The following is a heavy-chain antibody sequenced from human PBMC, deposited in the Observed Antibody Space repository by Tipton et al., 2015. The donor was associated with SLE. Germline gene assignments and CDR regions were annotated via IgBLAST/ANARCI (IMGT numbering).Heavy chain of an antibody. J-gene: IGHJ4*02. CDR3: ARCSLLWFRESSFDY. Sequence: TLSLTCTVSGDSISSTYKFWGWIRQPPGKGLEWIGTISHSGSTYYNPSLKSRVTISVDTSKNQFSLRLSSVTAADTAVYYCARCSLLWFRESSFDYWGQGTLVTVSS. CDR1: GDSISSTYKF. D-gene: IGHD3-10*01. CDR2: ISHSGST. V-gene: IGHV4-39*01.